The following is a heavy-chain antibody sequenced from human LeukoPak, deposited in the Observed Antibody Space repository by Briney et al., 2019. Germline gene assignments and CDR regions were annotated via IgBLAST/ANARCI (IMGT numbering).Heavy chain of an antibody. CDR2: ISYDGSNK. CDR3: AKDKVGTTVTTKAFDI. CDR1: GFTFSSYA. J-gene: IGHJ3*02. Sequence: GGSLRLSCAASGFTFSSYAMHWVRQAPGKGLEWVAVISYDGSNKYYADSVKGRFTISRDNAKNSLYLQMNSLRAEDTALYYCAKDKVGTTVTTKAFDIWGQGTMVTVSS. V-gene: IGHV3-30-3*01. D-gene: IGHD4-17*01.